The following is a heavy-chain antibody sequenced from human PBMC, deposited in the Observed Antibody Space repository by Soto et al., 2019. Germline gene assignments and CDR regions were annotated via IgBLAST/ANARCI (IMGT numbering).Heavy chain of an antibody. CDR2: ISPSGSNT. J-gene: IGHJ6*03. V-gene: IGHV3-23*01. CDR3: AKVPPDSYYMDV. CDR1: GFTFRTYA. Sequence: ESGGGLVQPGGSLRLSCATSGFTFRTYAMRWVRQAPGKGLEWVSAISPSGSNTYYADSVKGRFTISRDNSKNTLYLQINNLGAEDTAVYYCAKVPPDSYYMDVWGKGTTVAVSS.